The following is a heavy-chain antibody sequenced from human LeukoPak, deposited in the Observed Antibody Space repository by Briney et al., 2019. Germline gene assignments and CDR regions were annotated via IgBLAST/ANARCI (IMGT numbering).Heavy chain of an antibody. D-gene: IGHD3-3*01. CDR2: ISRSGTII. CDR1: RFTFSSYS. CDR3: ARERDDYYFDY. J-gene: IGHJ4*02. V-gene: IGHV3-48*04. Sequence: AGGSLRLSCAASRFTFSSYSMNWVRQAPGKGLEWVSYISRSGTIISYADSVRGRLTISRDNAKNSLYLQMNSLRAEDTAVYYCARERDDYYFDYWGQGTLVTVSS.